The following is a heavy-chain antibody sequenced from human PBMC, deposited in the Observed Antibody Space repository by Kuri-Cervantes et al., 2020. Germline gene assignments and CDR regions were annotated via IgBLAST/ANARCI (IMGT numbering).Heavy chain of an antibody. Sequence: GVLKISCAASGFTFSSYSMNWVRQAPGKGLEWVSSISSSSSYIYYADSVKGRFTISRDNAKNSLYLQMNSLRAEDTAVYYCARVARDYYYGMDVWGQGTTVTVSS. CDR2: ISSSSSYI. CDR1: GFTFSSYS. V-gene: IGHV3-21*01. CDR3: ARVARDYYYGMDV. J-gene: IGHJ6*02.